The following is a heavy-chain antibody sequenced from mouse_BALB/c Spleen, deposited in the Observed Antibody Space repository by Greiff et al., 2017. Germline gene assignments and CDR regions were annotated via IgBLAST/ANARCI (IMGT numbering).Heavy chain of an antibody. D-gene: IGHD2-14*01. CDR3: AREGYYRYDGRYFDV. CDR2: ILPGSGST. J-gene: IGHJ1*01. CDR1: GYTFSSYW. V-gene: IGHV1-9*01. Sequence: QVQLKESGAELMKPGASVKISCKATGYTFSSYWIEWVKQRPGHGLEWIGEILPGSGSTNYNEKFKGKATFTADTSSNTAYMQLSSLTSEDSAVYYCAREGYYRYDGRYFDVWGAGTTVTVSS.